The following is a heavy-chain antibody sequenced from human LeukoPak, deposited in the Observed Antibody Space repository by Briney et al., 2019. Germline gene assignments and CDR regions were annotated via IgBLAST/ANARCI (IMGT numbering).Heavy chain of an antibody. V-gene: IGHV3-23*01. CDR3: ARGKGIVRYYYYYGMDV. CDR2: ISGSGGST. Sequence: GGSLRLSCAASGFTFSSYAMSWVRQAPGKGLEWVSGISGSGGSTHHADSVKGWFTISRDNSKNTLYLQMNSLRAEDTAVYYCARGKGIVRYYYYYGMDVWGQGTTVTVSS. D-gene: IGHD2-15*01. J-gene: IGHJ6*02. CDR1: GFTFSSYA.